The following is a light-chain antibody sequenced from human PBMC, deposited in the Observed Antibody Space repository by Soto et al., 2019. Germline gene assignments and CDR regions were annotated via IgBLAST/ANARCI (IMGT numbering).Light chain of an antibody. CDR2: DAS. CDR1: QTVRNNY. J-gene: IGKJ1*01. V-gene: IGKV3-20*01. CDR3: QKYGSSPWT. Sequence: VLTQSPGTLSLSPGDSATLSCRGSQTVRNNYLAWYQQKTGQAPRLLIYDASSRATGIPARLSGGGSGTDLNLTISRLEPEDFAVYYCQKYGSSPWTFGQGTKVDIK.